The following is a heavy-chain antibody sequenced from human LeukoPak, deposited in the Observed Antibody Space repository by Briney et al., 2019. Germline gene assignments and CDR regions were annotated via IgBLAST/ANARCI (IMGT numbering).Heavy chain of an antibody. V-gene: IGHV3-43*02. J-gene: IGHJ5*01. CDR2: INGDGGST. CDR3: ARRSGGFDS. Sequence: GGSLRLSCAVSGFTFNRYAMHWVRQAPGKGLEWVSLINGDGGSTTYADSVKGRFTISRDNSKNSLYLQMNSLRTEDTALYYCARRSGGFDSWGQGTLVIVSS. CDR1: GFTFNRYA.